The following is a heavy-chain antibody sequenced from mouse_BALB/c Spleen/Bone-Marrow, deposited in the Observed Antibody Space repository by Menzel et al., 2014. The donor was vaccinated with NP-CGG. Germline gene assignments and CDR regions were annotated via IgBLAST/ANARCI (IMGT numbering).Heavy chain of an antibody. CDR1: GYTFTSYW. D-gene: IGHD1-1*01. CDR3: ARQITTVDYAMDY. Sequence: QVQLQQSGAELAKPGASVKVSCKASGYTFTSYWMHWVKQRPGQGLEWIGYINPSTGYTEYNQKFKDKATLTADKSSSTAYMQLSSLTSEDSAVHYCARQITTVDYAMDYWGQGTSVTVSS. V-gene: IGHV1-7*01. J-gene: IGHJ4*01. CDR2: INPSTGYT.